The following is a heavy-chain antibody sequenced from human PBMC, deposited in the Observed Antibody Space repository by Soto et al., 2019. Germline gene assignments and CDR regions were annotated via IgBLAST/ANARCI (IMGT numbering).Heavy chain of an antibody. J-gene: IGHJ6*03. CDR2: IYYSGST. CDR1: GGSISSSSYY. V-gene: IGHV4-39*01. Sequence: PSETLSLTCTVSGGSISSSSYYWGWIRQPPGKGLEWIGSIYYSGSTYYNPSLKSRVTISVDTSKNHFSLKLSSVTAADTAVYYCARLAAVAGTDYYYYYMDVWGKGTTVTVSS. CDR3: ARLAAVAGTDYYYYYMDV. D-gene: IGHD6-19*01.